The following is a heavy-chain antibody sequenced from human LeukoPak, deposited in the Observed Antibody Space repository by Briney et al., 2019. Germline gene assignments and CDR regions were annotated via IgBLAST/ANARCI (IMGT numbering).Heavy chain of an antibody. D-gene: IGHD3-10*01. CDR1: GSTFDDYA. Sequence: GRSLRLSCAASGSTFDDYAMHWVRQAPGKGLEWVSGISWNSGSIGYADSVKGRFTISRDNAKNSLHLQMNSLRAEDTALYYCAKGRSYGSGNDYWGQGTLVTVSS. V-gene: IGHV3-9*01. J-gene: IGHJ4*02. CDR2: ISWNSGSI. CDR3: AKGRSYGSGNDY.